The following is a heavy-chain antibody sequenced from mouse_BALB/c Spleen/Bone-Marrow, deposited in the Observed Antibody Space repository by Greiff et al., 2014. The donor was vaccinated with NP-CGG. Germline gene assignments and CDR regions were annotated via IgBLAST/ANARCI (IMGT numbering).Heavy chain of an antibody. D-gene: IGHD3-3*01. CDR1: GFTFSSFG. CDR3: TRSGTLGAMDY. V-gene: IGHV5-17*02. Sequence: EVMLVESGGGLVQPGGSRKLSCAASGFTFSSFGMHWVRQAPEKGLEWVAYISSGSSTMYYADTMKGRFTISRDNPKNTLFLQMTSLRSEDTAIYYCTRSGTLGAMDYWGQGTSVTVSS. J-gene: IGHJ4*01. CDR2: ISSGSSTM.